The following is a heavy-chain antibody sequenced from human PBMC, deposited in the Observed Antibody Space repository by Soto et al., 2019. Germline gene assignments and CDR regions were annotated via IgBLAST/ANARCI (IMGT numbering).Heavy chain of an antibody. V-gene: IGHV1-18*01. CDR1: GYTFTSYG. Sequence: QVQLVQSGAEVKKPGASVKVSCKASGYTFTSYGISWVRQAPGQGLEWMGWISAYNGNTNYAQKLQGSVTMTTDTSTSTADMELRSLRSDDTAVYYGAREGYSGYDVSDGMDVWGQGTTVTVSS. J-gene: IGHJ6*02. D-gene: IGHD5-12*01. CDR2: ISAYNGNT. CDR3: AREGYSGYDVSDGMDV.